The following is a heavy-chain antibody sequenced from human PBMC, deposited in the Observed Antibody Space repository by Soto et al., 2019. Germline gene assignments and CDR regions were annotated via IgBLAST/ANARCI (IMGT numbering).Heavy chain of an antibody. D-gene: IGHD5-18*01. Sequence: PGGSLRLSCAASGFTFSSYATHWVRQAPGKGLEWVAVISYDGGNKYYADSVKGRFTISRDNSKNTLYLQMNSLRAEDTAVYYCARVGYSYGAAFGYWGQGALVTV. CDR1: GFTFSSYA. J-gene: IGHJ4*02. V-gene: IGHV3-30-3*01. CDR2: ISYDGGNK. CDR3: ARVGYSYGAAFGY.